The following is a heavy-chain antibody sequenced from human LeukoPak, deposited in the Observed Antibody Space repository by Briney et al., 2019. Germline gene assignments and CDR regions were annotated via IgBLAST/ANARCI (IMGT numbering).Heavy chain of an antibody. V-gene: IGHV3-21*01. Sequence: GGSLRLSCAASGFTFSSYSMNWVRQAPGKGLEWVSSISSSSSYIYYADSVKGRFTISRDNAKNSLYLQMNSLRAEDTAVYYCARDPTTVTNLDWFDPWGQGTLVTVSS. J-gene: IGHJ5*02. D-gene: IGHD4-17*01. CDR3: ARDPTTVTNLDWFDP. CDR2: ISSSSSYI. CDR1: GFTFSSYS.